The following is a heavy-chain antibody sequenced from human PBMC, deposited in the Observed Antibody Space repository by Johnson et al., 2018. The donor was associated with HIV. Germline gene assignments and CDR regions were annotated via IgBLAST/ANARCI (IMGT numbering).Heavy chain of an antibody. V-gene: IGHV3-7*01. D-gene: IGHD2-21*02. CDR2: IKQDGSEK. J-gene: IGHJ3*02. CDR3: ASRRDGDVRHAVDI. CDR1: GFTFSSYW. Sequence: EVQLVESGGGLVQPGGSLRLSCAASGFTFSSYWMSWVRQAPGKGLEWVANIKQDGSEKYYVDSVKGRFTISRDNAKNSLYLQMNSLRAEETAVYYCASRRDGDVRHAVDIWGQGTMVTVSS.